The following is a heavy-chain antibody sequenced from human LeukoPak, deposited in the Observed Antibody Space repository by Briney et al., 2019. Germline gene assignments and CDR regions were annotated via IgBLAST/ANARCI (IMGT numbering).Heavy chain of an antibody. J-gene: IGHJ6*03. CDR1: GGSISSGDYY. D-gene: IGHD6-6*01. Sequence: SETLSLTCTVSGGSISSGDYYWSWIRQPPGKGLEWIGYIYSSGNTYYNPSLKSRVTISVDTSKNLFSLKLSSVTAADTAVYYCARSGPIAARRFYYYYYMDVWGKGTTVTVSS. V-gene: IGHV4-30-4*01. CDR2: IYSSGNT. CDR3: ARSGPIAARRFYYYYYMDV.